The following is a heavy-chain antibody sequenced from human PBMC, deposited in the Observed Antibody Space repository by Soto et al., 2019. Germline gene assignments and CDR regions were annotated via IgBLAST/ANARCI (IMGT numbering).Heavy chain of an antibody. V-gene: IGHV1-69*01. Sequence: QVQLVQSGAEVKKPGSSVKVSCKASRGTFSSYAISWVRQAPGQGLEWMGGIIPMFTTVNYAQKFQGRVTITADESTSTAYMELSSLRSEDTAVYYCASTGGPYSSSYYWFDPWGQGTLVTVSS. J-gene: IGHJ5*02. CDR1: RGTFSSYA. D-gene: IGHD6-13*01. CDR2: IIPMFTTV. CDR3: ASTGGPYSSSYYWFDP.